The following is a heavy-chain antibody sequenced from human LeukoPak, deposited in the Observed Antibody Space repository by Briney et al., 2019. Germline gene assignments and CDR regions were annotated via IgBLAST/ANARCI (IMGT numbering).Heavy chain of an antibody. Sequence: PSETLSLTCTVSGGSISSYYYSWIRQPPGKGLEWIGYFYYSGGTNYNPSLKSRVTISIDTSKNQFSLNLSSVTAADTAVYYCAMGIAAAGTAYWGQGTLVTVSS. D-gene: IGHD6-13*01. CDR3: AMGIAAAGTAY. V-gene: IGHV4-59*01. CDR1: GGSISSYY. CDR2: FYYSGGT. J-gene: IGHJ4*02.